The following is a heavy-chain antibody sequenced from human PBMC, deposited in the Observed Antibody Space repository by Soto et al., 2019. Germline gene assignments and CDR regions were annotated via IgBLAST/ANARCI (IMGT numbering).Heavy chain of an antibody. V-gene: IGHV3-30*03. D-gene: IGHD2-15*01. J-gene: IGHJ4*02. CDR3: ATGFLGLCTGGNCPLDS. Sequence: RRLSCAASGFTFSSYGMHWVRQAPGKGLEWVAVISYDGSNKYYADSVKGRFTISRDNSKNTLYLQMNSLRAEDTAVYYCATGFLGLCTGGNCPLDSWGQGSLVTVSS. CDR2: ISYDGSNK. CDR1: GFTFSSYG.